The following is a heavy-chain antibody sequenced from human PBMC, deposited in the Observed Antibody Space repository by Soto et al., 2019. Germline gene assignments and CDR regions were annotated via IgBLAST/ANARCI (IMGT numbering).Heavy chain of an antibody. J-gene: IGHJ6*02. Sequence: PGESRKISCNGSGYSFTNYWIVWVRQMPGKGLEWMGSIYPADSDTRYRPSFQGQVTISADESITTAYLQWTSLKASDTATYYCARASGSDGMDVWGQGTTVTVSS. CDR2: IYPADSDT. V-gene: IGHV5-51*01. CDR1: GYSFTNYW. CDR3: ARASGSDGMDV.